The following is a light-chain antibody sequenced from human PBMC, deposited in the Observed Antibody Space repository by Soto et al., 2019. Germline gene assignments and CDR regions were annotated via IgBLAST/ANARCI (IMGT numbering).Light chain of an antibody. V-gene: IGKV3-11*01. Sequence: VLSQSPATVSLSPGERATLSCRASQSVSSYLAWYQQKPGQAPRLLIYDASNRATGIPARFSGSGSGTDFTLTISSLQSEDFAVFYCHQYNDWLITFGQGTRLEIK. CDR2: DAS. J-gene: IGKJ5*01. CDR3: HQYNDWLIT. CDR1: QSVSSY.